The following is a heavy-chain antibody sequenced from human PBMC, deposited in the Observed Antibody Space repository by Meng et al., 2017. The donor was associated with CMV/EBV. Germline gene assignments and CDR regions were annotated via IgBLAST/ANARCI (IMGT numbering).Heavy chain of an antibody. Sequence: SSGYCWSWIRQPPGRGLEWIGYIYYSESTYYNPSLKSRVTISVDTSKNQFSLELSSVTAADTAVYYCASYYYDSSSYYPPWMYYFDYWGQGTLVTVSS. CDR2: IYYSEST. J-gene: IGHJ4*02. CDR3: ASYYYDSSSYYPPWMYYFDY. D-gene: IGHD3-22*01. V-gene: IGHV4-30-4*01. CDR1: SSGYC.